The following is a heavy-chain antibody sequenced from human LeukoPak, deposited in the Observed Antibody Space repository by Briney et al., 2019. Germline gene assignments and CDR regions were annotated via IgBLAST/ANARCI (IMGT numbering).Heavy chain of an antibody. Sequence: ASVKVSCKASGYTFTSDGISWVRQAPRQGLEWMGWISAYNGNTNYAQKLQGRVTMTTDTSTSTAYMELRSLRSDDTAVYYCARGIAAAGPFDYWGQGTLVTVSS. D-gene: IGHD6-13*01. V-gene: IGHV1-18*01. CDR2: ISAYNGNT. CDR3: ARGIAAAGPFDY. CDR1: GYTFTSDG. J-gene: IGHJ4*02.